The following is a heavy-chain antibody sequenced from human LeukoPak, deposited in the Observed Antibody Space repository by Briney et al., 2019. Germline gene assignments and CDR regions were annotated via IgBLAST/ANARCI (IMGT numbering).Heavy chain of an antibody. CDR1: GFTFSSYA. Sequence: GGSLRLSCAASGFTFSSYAMSWVRQAPGKGLEWVSAISGSGGSTYYADSVKGRFTISRDNSKNTLFLQMNSLRTEDTALFYCAKDLGASGSLIDYWGQGTLVTVSS. D-gene: IGHD3-10*01. J-gene: IGHJ4*02. CDR2: ISGSGGST. V-gene: IGHV3-23*01. CDR3: AKDLGASGSLIDY.